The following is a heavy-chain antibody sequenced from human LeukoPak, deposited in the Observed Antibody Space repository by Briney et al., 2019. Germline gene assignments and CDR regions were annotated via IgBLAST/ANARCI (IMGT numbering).Heavy chain of an antibody. V-gene: IGHV3-33*01. D-gene: IGHD6-19*01. CDR2: IWYDGSNK. CDR1: GFTFSSYG. J-gene: IGHJ4*02. Sequence: GRSLRLSCAASGFTFSSYGMHWVRQAPGKGLEWVAIIWYDGSNKYYADSVKGRFTISRDNSKNTLDLQMNSLRAEDTAVYFCARDDQSGCTDYWGQGTLVTVSS. CDR3: ARDDQSGCTDY.